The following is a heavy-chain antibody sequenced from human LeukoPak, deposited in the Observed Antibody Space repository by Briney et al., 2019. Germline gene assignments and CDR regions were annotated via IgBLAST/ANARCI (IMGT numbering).Heavy chain of an antibody. D-gene: IGHD3-22*01. V-gene: IGHV4-59*08. CDR1: GASVSGYY. Sequence: SETLSLTCTVSGASVSGYYWSWIRQPPGKGLEWIGYLYSSGSTSGSTNYNPSLKSRVAISLDTSENQFSLKLSSVTAADTAVYYCARHYYDRSDSYSFDYWGQGTLVTVSS. CDR2: LYSSGSTSGST. CDR3: ARHYYDRSDSYSFDY. J-gene: IGHJ4*02.